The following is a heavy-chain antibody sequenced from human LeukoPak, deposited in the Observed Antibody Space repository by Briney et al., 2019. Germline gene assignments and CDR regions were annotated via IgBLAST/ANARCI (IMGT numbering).Heavy chain of an antibody. CDR3: ARDRYSYGYSYYYGMDV. D-gene: IGHD5-18*01. Sequence: SVKVSCKASGGTFSSYAISWVRQAPGQGLEWMGRIIPILGIANYAQKFQGRVTITADKSTSTAYMELSSLRSEDTAVYYYARDRYSYGYSYYYGMDVWGQGTTVTVSS. CDR2: IIPILGIA. V-gene: IGHV1-69*04. CDR1: GGTFSSYA. J-gene: IGHJ6*02.